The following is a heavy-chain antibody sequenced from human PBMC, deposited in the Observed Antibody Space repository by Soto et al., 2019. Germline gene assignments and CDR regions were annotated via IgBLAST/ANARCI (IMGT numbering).Heavy chain of an antibody. D-gene: IGHD3-9*01. CDR3: ARSWYDILTGYLYYFDY. Sequence: GGSLRLSCAASGFNLRNSRMSWVRQAPGKGLEWVANIKQDGSDTYYVDSVKGRFTISRDNAKNSLYLQMNSLRAEDTAVYYCARSWYDILTGYLYYFDYWGQGTLVTVSS. V-gene: IGHV3-7*02. CDR2: IKQDGSDT. CDR1: GFNLRNSR. J-gene: IGHJ4*02.